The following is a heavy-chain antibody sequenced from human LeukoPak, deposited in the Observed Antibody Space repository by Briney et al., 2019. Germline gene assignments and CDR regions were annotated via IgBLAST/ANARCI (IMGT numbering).Heavy chain of an antibody. Sequence: SETLSLTCTVSGGSISRSRDYWGWIRQPPGKGLEWIGSIYYSGSTYYNPSLKSRVTISGDTSKNRFSLKLSSVTAADTAVYYCAGYGDSINMDVWGKGTTVTVSS. CDR3: AGYGDSINMDV. CDR2: IYYSGST. D-gene: IGHD4-17*01. J-gene: IGHJ6*03. V-gene: IGHV4-39*07. CDR1: GGSISRSRDY.